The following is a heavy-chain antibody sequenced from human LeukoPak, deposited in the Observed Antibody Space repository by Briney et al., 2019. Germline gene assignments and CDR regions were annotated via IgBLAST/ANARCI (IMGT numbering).Heavy chain of an antibody. Sequence: GGSLRLSCAASGFTFSSYAMHWVRQAPGKGLEWVSVIYSGGSTYYADSVKGRFTISRDNSKNTLYLQMNSLRAEDTAVYYCARDKGAFDIWGQGTMVTVSS. CDR1: GFTFSSYA. V-gene: IGHV3-53*01. J-gene: IGHJ3*02. CDR2: IYSGGST. CDR3: ARDKGAFDI.